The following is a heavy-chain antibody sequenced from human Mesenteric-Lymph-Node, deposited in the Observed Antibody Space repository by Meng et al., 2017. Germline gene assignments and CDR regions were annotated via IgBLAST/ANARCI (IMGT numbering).Heavy chain of an antibody. D-gene: IGHD4-17*01. CDR2: INHSGST. V-gene: IGHV4-34*01. J-gene: IGHJ5*02. CDR3: ARRYGASAYNWFDP. Sequence: QVELAESGPGLGRPAGTLSLTCAVYGGSFSGYYWSWIRQSPGKGLEWIGEINHSGSTNYNPSLKSRVTISVDTSKNQFSLKLSSVTAADTAVYYCARRYGASAYNWFDPWGQGTLVTVSS. CDR1: GGSFSGYY.